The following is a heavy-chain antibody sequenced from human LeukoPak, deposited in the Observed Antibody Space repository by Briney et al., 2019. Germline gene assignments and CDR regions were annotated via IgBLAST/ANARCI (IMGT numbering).Heavy chain of an antibody. CDR3: ARAGLVRPWFDY. Sequence: SETLSLTCAVYGGSFSGYYWSWIRQPPGKGLEWIGEINHSGSTNYNPSLKSRVTISVDTSKNQFSLKLRTVDDTAAYVYYSARAGLVRPWFDYWGQGTLVTVSS. D-gene: IGHD6-6*01. CDR2: INHSGST. CDR1: GGSFSGYY. V-gene: IGHV4-34*01. J-gene: IGHJ5*01.